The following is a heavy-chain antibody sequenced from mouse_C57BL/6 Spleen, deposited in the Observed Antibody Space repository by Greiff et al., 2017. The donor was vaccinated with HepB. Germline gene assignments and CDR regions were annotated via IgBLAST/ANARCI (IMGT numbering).Heavy chain of an antibody. Sequence: QVQLQQPGAELVKPGASVKMSCKASGYTFTSYWITWVKQRPGQGLEWIGDIYPGSGSTNYNEKFKSKATLTVDTSSSTAYMQLSSLTSEDSAVYYCARSDYYGSSRFSYFDYWGQGTTLTVSS. V-gene: IGHV1-55*01. D-gene: IGHD1-1*01. J-gene: IGHJ2*01. CDR2: IYPGSGST. CDR3: ARSDYYGSSRFSYFDY. CDR1: GYTFTSYW.